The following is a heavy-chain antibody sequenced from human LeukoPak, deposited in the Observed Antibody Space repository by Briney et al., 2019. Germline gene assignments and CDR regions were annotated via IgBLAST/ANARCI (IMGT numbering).Heavy chain of an antibody. CDR1: GGSFSCYY. Sequence: SETLSLTCAVYGGSFSCYYWSWIRQPPGKGLEWIGEINHSGSTNHNPSLKSRLPISVDTSKNKFSLTLSSVAAADTAVYYCARGRKVFRGYSSGCSCYSSFRGNNWFDPWGQGTLVTVSS. V-gene: IGHV4-34*01. D-gene: IGHD2-15*01. J-gene: IGHJ5*02. CDR3: ARGRKVFRGYSSGCSCYSSFRGNNWFDP. CDR2: INHSGST.